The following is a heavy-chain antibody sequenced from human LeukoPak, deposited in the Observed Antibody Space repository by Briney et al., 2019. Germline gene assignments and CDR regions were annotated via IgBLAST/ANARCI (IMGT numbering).Heavy chain of an antibody. CDR1: GYTFTNYA. CDR3: ARGVGYSSSWLYYYYYYTDV. V-gene: IGHV1-18*01. CDR2: ISPYNGDR. D-gene: IGHD6-13*01. J-gene: IGHJ6*03. Sequence: ASVKVSCKASGYTFTNYAITWVRQAPGQGPEWMGWISPYNGDRRDALKFQDRVTMTTDTSTTTAYMELRSLRSDDTAVYYCARGVGYSSSWLYYYYYYTDVWGKGTTVTVSS.